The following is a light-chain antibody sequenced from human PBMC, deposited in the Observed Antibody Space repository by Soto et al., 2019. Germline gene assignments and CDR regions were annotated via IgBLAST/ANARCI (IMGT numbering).Light chain of an antibody. J-gene: IGKJ3*01. CDR2: DAS. CDR1: QSIGST. CDR3: QQYNNWPFP. Sequence: EIVMTQSPATLSVSPGERATLSCRASQSIGSTLAWYQQKPGQAPRLLIYDASTRATGIPLRFSGSGSGTEFTLTINSLQSEDFTVYYCQQYNNWPFPFGPGTKVEIK. V-gene: IGKV3-15*01.